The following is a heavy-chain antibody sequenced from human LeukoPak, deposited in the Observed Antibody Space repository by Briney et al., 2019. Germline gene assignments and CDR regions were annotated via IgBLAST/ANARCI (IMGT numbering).Heavy chain of an antibody. J-gene: IGHJ4*02. Sequence: PSETLSLTCTVSGGSISNYYWSWIRQPPGKGLEWIGYMFYSGSTKYNPSLKSRVTISVDTSRKQFSLKPSSVIAADTAVYYCARFVITTYYFDYWGQGNLVTVSS. CDR2: MFYSGST. CDR3: ARFVITTYYFDY. D-gene: IGHD3-22*01. V-gene: IGHV4-59*01. CDR1: GGSISNYY.